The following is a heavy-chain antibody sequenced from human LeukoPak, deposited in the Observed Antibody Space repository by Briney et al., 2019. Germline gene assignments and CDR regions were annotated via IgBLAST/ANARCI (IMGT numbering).Heavy chain of an antibody. CDR3: ARDEIQDDSSGYYSGGVFDY. CDR1: GYTLTELS. Sequence: ASVTVSCTVSGYTLTELSMHWVRQAPGQGLEWMGWISAYNGNTNYAQKLQGRVTMTTATSTSTAYMELRSLRSDDTAVYYCARDEIQDDSSGYYSGGVFDYWGQGTLVTVSS. V-gene: IGHV1-18*01. CDR2: ISAYNGNT. D-gene: IGHD3-22*01. J-gene: IGHJ4*02.